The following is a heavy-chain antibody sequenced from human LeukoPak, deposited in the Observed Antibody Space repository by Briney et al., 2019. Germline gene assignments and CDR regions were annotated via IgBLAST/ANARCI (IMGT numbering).Heavy chain of an antibody. CDR2: ISGSGGST. CDR3: AKDLRRYYGSGSYY. D-gene: IGHD3-10*01. CDR1: GFTFSNYA. J-gene: IGHJ4*02. Sequence: GGSLRLSCAASGFTFSNYAMNWVRQAPGKGLEWVSDISGSGGSTYYADSVKGRFTISRDNSKNTLYLQMNSLRAEDTAVYYCAKDLRRYYGSGSYYWGQGTLVTVSS. V-gene: IGHV3-23*01.